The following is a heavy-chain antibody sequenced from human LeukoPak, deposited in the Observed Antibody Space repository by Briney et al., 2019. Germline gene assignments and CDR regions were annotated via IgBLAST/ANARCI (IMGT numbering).Heavy chain of an antibody. Sequence: GGSLRLSCAASGFTFSSYWMHWVRQAPGKGLVWVSRINIDGSSTSYADSVKGRFPISRDNPKNPLYLQMNSLRAEDTAVYYCARTPYSSSWTLGYWGQGTLVTVSS. D-gene: IGHD6-13*01. V-gene: IGHV3-74*01. CDR3: ARTPYSSSWTLGY. J-gene: IGHJ4*02. CDR1: GFTFSSYW. CDR2: INIDGSST.